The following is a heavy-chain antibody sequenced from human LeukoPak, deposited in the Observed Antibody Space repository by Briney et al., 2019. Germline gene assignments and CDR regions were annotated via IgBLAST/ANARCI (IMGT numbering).Heavy chain of an antibody. J-gene: IGHJ5*02. CDR3: ARGRRRSLWFGEFPRSNWFDP. CDR1: GGSISSGGYS. Sequence: SETLSLTCAVSGGSISSGGYSWSWIRQPPGKGLEWIGYIYHSGSTYYNPSLKSRVTISVDRSKNQFSLKLSSVTAADTAVYYCARGRRRSLWFGEFPRSNWFDPWGQGTLVTVSS. V-gene: IGHV4-30-2*01. D-gene: IGHD3-10*01. CDR2: IYHSGST.